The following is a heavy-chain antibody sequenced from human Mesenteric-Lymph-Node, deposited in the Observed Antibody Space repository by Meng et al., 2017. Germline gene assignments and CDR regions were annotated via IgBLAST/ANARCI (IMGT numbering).Heavy chain of an antibody. CDR2: IYPGDSDT. V-gene: IGHV5-51*01. CDR3: GGRARDVRFYGDFD. D-gene: IGHD2-21*02. Sequence: GESLKISCKGSGYSFTSYWIGWVRQMPGKGLEWMGIIYPGDSDTRYSPSFQGQVTISADKSTNTVYLQWSSLKASDTAMYYCGGRARDVRFYGDFDWGQGTRVTVSS. CDR1: GYSFTSYW. J-gene: IGHJ4*02.